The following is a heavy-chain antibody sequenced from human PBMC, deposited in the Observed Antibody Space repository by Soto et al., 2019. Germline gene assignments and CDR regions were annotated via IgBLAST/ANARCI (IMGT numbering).Heavy chain of an antibody. V-gene: IGHV4-59*01. CDR3: ARTWDNWFDP. CDR1: GDSISTYY. Sequence: QVQLQESGPGLVKPSETLSLTCTFSGDSISTYYWSWIRQPPGKGLEWIGYVSDSGRPYYNPSFTXXVXILXDTSENHLSLKLSSVIAADTAVYFCARTWDNWFDPWGQGTLVTVSS. D-gene: IGHD3-16*01. J-gene: IGHJ5*02. CDR2: VSDSGRP.